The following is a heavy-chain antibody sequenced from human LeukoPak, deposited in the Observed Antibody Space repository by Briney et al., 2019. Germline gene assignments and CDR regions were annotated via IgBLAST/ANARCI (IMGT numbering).Heavy chain of an antibody. CDR2: ISSSGSTI. V-gene: IGHV3-11*01. D-gene: IGHD3-3*01. CDR3: AKDYDFWSGYFDY. CDR1: GFTFSDYY. J-gene: IGHJ4*02. Sequence: GGSLRLSCAASGFTFSDYYMSWIRQAPGKGLEWVSYISSSGSTIYYADSVKGRFTISRDNAKNSLYLQMNSLRAEDTAVYYCAKDYDFWSGYFDYWGQGTLVTVSS.